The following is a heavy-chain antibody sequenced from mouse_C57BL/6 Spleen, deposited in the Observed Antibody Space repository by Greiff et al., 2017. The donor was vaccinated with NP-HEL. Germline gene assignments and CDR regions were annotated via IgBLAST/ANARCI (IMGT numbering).Heavy chain of an antibody. CDR2: IRLKSDNYAT. V-gene: IGHV6-3*01. J-gene: IGHJ2*01. Sequence: EVKAEESGGGLVQPGGSMKLSCVASGFTFSNYWMNWVRQSPEKGLEWVAQIRLKSDNYATHYAESVKGRFTISRDDSKSSVYLQMNNLRAEDTGIYYCTGYMGNYGGFDYWGQGTTLTVSS. CDR1: GFTFSNYW. D-gene: IGHD2-1*01. CDR3: TGYMGNYGGFDY.